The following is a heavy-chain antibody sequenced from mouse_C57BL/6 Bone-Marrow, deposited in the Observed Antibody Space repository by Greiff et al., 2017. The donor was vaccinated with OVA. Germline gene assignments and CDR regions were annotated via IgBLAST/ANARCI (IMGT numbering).Heavy chain of an antibody. J-gene: IGHJ1*03. V-gene: IGHV14-4*01. Sequence: EVHLVESGAELVRPGASVKLSCTASGFNIKDDYMHWVKQRPEQGLEWIGWIDPENGDTEYASKFQGKATITADTSSNTAYLQLSSLTSEDTAVYYCTTYDDWYFDVWGTGTTVTVSS. CDR3: TTYDDWYFDV. D-gene: IGHD2-3*01. CDR1: GFNIKDDY. CDR2: IDPENGDT.